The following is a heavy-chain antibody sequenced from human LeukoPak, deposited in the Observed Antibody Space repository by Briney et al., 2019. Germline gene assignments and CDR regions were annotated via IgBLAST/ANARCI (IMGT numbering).Heavy chain of an antibody. J-gene: IGHJ4*02. V-gene: IGHV1-2*02. CDR3: ASPEGSSTSCYNCFDY. CDR1: GYTFTGYY. Sequence: ASVKVSCKASGYTFTGYYMHWVRQAPGQGLEWMGWINPNSGGTNYAKKFQGRVTMTRDTSISTAYMELSRLRSDDTAVYYCASPEGSSTSCYNCFDYWGQGTLITVSS. D-gene: IGHD2-2*02. CDR2: INPNSGGT.